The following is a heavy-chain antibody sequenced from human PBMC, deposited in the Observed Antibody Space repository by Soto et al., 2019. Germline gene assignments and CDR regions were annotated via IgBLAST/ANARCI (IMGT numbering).Heavy chain of an antibody. V-gene: IGHV4-31*03. CDR1: GGSISSGGYY. Sequence: QVQLQESGPGLVKPSQTLSLTCTVSGGSISSGGYYWSWIRQHPGKGLEWIGYIYYSGSTHYNPSLXXRVTISVDTSKNQFSLKLSSVTAADTAVYYCARSYGRTADYWGQGTLVTVSS. CDR3: ARSYGRTADY. CDR2: IYYSGST. D-gene: IGHD1-26*01. J-gene: IGHJ4*02.